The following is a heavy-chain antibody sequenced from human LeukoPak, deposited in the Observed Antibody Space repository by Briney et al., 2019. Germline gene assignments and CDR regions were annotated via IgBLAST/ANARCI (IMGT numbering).Heavy chain of an antibody. J-gene: IGHJ4*02. V-gene: IGHV4-4*07. D-gene: IGHD2-15*01. CDR1: GGSISSYY. Sequence: SETLSLTCTVSGGSISSYYWSWIRQPAGKGLEWIGRIYTSGSTNYNPSLKSRVTMSVDTSKNQFSLKLSSVTAADTAVYYCAGGQYCSGGSCYTFDYWGQGTLVTVSS. CDR2: IYTSGST. CDR3: AGGQYCSGGSCYTFDY.